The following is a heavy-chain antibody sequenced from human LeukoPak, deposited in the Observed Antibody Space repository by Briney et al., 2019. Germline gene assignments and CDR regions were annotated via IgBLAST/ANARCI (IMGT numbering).Heavy chain of an antibody. V-gene: IGHV3-53*01. J-gene: IGHJ6*03. CDR1: GFTFSYNG. Sequence: GGSLRLSCVASGFTFSYNGMHWVRQAPGKGLEWVSVIYSGGSTYYADSVKGRFTISRDNSKNTLYLQMNSLRAEDTAVYYCAREFGEFNYYYMDVWGKGTTVTISS. CDR2: IYSGGST. CDR3: AREFGEFNYYYMDV. D-gene: IGHD3-10*01.